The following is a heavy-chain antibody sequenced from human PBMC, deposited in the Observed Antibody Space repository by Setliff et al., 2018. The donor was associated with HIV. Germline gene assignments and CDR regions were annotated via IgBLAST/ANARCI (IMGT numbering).Heavy chain of an antibody. V-gene: IGHV4-39*02. CDR1: GGSISSSSYY. Sequence: SETLSLTCTVSGGSISSSSYYWGWIRQPPGKGLEWIGSIYYSGHTYYNPSLKSRVTISAATSKNHLSLKLTSLTAADTAVYYCGRPTGGYTYSYDNYFDYGGQGTLVTVSS. CDR2: IYYSGHT. J-gene: IGHJ4*02. D-gene: IGHD5-18*01. CDR3: GRPTGGYTYSYDNYFDY.